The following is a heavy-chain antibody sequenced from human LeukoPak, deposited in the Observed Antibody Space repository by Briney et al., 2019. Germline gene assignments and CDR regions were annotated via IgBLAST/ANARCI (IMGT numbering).Heavy chain of an antibody. V-gene: IGHV4-59*01. CDR1: GGSISSYY. D-gene: IGHD6-13*01. J-gene: IGHJ4*02. Sequence: SETLSLTCTVSGGSISSYYWSWIRQPPGKGLEWIGYIYYSGSTNYNPSLKSRVTISVDTSKNQFSLKLSSVTAADTAVYYCARDSYSSSWSKGIDYWGQGTLVTVSS. CDR3: ARDSYSSSWSKGIDY. CDR2: IYYSGST.